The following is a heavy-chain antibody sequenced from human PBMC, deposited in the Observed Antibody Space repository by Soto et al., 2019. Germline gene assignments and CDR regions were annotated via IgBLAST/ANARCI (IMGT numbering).Heavy chain of an antibody. V-gene: IGHV3-23*01. Sequence: GGSLRLSCTTSGFTFSSYAMDWVRQAPGKGLEWVSAISGSGGTIYYADSVKGRFTISRDNSKNTLYLQMNSLRAEDTAVYYCAKESAGISIVGAFDIWGQGTMVTVS. J-gene: IGHJ3*02. CDR3: AKESAGISIVGAFDI. CDR2: ISGSGGTI. D-gene: IGHD1-26*01. CDR1: GFTFSSYA.